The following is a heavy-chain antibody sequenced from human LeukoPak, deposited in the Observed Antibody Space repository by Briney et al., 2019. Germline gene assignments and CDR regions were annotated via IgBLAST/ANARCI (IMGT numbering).Heavy chain of an antibody. D-gene: IGHD1-26*01. Sequence: ASVKVSCKASGYTFTGYYMHWVRQAPGQGLEWMGWINPNSGGTNYAQKFQGRVTMTRDTSTSTVYMELRSLRSDDTAVYYCAFSSYYLQGNYYYMDVWGKGTTVTVSS. V-gene: IGHV1-2*02. CDR1: GYTFTGYY. CDR2: INPNSGGT. CDR3: AFSSYYLQGNYYYMDV. J-gene: IGHJ6*03.